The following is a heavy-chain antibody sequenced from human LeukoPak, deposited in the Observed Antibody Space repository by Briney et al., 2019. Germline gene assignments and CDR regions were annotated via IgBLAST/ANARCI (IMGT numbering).Heavy chain of an antibody. Sequence: SETLSLTCTVSGGSISSGSYYWNWIRQPAGKGLEWIGRIYTSGSTNYNPSLKSRVTVSVDTSKNQFSLKLSSVTAADTAVYYCAREAGATTYDYWGQGTLVTVSS. J-gene: IGHJ4*02. V-gene: IGHV4-61*02. CDR3: AREAGATTYDY. D-gene: IGHD1-26*01. CDR1: GGSISSGSYY. CDR2: IYTSGST.